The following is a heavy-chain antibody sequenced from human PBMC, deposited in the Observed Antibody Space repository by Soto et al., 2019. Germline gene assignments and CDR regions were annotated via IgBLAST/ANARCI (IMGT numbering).Heavy chain of an antibody. J-gene: IGHJ4*02. CDR2: IYYSGST. Sequence: QVQLQESGPGLVKPSQTLSLTCTVSGGSISSGDYYWSWIRQPPGKGLEWIGYIYYSGSTYYTPSRKSRVTLSVDPPKNQSSLKLSSVTAADTAVYYCASNSYGYTFCDYWGQGTLVTVSS. D-gene: IGHD5-18*01. CDR1: GGSISSGDYY. V-gene: IGHV4-30-4*01. CDR3: ASNSYGYTFCDY.